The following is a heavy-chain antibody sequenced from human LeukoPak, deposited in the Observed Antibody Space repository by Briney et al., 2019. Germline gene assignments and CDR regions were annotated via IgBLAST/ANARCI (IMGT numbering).Heavy chain of an antibody. CDR1: GFTFSSYW. Sequence: GGSLRLSCAASGFTFSSYWMHWVHQAPGKGLVWVSRINSDGSSTRYADSVKGRFTISRDNAKNTLYLQMNSLRAEDTAVYYCARSQQLLLSDAFDIWGQGTMVTVSS. CDR3: ARSQQLLLSDAFDI. D-gene: IGHD6-13*01. V-gene: IGHV3-74*01. J-gene: IGHJ3*02. CDR2: INSDGSST.